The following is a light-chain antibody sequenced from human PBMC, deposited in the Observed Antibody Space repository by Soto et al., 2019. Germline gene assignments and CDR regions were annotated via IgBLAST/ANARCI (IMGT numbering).Light chain of an antibody. Sequence: VISMTQSPSLLSASTGDRVTISCRMSQDIKNYLAWYQQRPGKAPALLIYSASTLQNGVPSRFSGSWSGTDFALSISRLQSEDFATYYCQQYYSFPFTFGPGTKVDV. CDR1: QDIKNY. CDR2: SAS. CDR3: QQYYSFPFT. V-gene: IGKV1D-8*01. J-gene: IGKJ3*01.